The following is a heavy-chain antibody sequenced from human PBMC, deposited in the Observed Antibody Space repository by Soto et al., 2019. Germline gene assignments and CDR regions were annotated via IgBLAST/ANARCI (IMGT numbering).Heavy chain of an antibody. Sequence: QVQVQESGPGLVKPSGTLSLTCAVSGGSISTDNWWSWVRQPPGKGLEWIGEIYHTGKTTYNPSLKSRVTISADTSKNQLSLQLTSVTAADTAVYYCARDQDSGWGLDSWGQGILVTVSS. CDR2: IYHTGKT. D-gene: IGHD6-19*01. V-gene: IGHV4-4*02. CDR3: ARDQDSGWGLDS. J-gene: IGHJ4*02. CDR1: GGSISTDNW.